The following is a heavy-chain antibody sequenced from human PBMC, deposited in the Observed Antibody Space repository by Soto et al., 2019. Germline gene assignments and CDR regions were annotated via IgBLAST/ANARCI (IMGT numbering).Heavy chain of an antibody. CDR1: GFTFRGSA. D-gene: IGHD3-22*01. CDR3: TRQYYYDSSGYYAPGYGMDV. V-gene: IGHV3-73*01. Sequence: GGSLRLSCAASGFTFRGSAMHWVRQASGKGLEWVGRIRSKANSYATAYAASVKGRFTISRDDSKNTAYLQMNSLKTVDTAVYYCTRQYYYDSSGYYAPGYGMDVWGQGTTVTVSS. CDR2: IRSKANSYAT. J-gene: IGHJ6*02.